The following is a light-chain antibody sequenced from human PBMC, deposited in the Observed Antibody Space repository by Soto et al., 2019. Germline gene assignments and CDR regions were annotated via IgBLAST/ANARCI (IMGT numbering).Light chain of an antibody. CDR1: SSDVGSYNL. CDR2: EVS. V-gene: IGLV2-23*02. CDR3: CSYAGSSTFVV. Sequence: QSALTQPASVSGSPGQSITISCTGTSSDVGSYNLVSWYQQHPDKAPKLMIYEVSKRPSGVSNRFSGSKSGNTASLTISGRQAEDEADYYCCSYAGSSTFVVFGGGTKVTVL. J-gene: IGLJ2*01.